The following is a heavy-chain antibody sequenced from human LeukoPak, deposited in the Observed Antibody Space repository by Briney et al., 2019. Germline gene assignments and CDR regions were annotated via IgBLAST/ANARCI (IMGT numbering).Heavy chain of an antibody. V-gene: IGHV3-23*01. CDR1: GLTFSNYV. Sequence: PGRSLRLSCTASGLTFSNYVMSWVRQPPGKGLEWVSFIIVNGDRTYYPDSVKGRFTDSRDNSRNTLFLQMYNLGVEDTAVYSCAKGRYPGSGSYLSSHDNWGQGTLVTVSS. CDR2: IIVNGDRT. J-gene: IGHJ4*02. CDR3: AKGRYPGSGSYLSSHDN. D-gene: IGHD3-10*01.